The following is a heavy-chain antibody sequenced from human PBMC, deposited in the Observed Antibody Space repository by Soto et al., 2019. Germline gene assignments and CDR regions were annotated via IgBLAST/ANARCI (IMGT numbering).Heavy chain of an antibody. D-gene: IGHD2-15*01. CDR1: GGSISSSSYY. Sequence: QLQLQESGPGLVKPSETLSLTCTVSGGSISSSSYYWGWIRQPPGKGLEWIGIIYYTGSTYYDPSLKSRVTISVDTYKNQFSLRLSSVTAADTAVYYCARQLRCSGGSCSRNNWFDPWGQGTLVTVSS. V-gene: IGHV4-39*01. CDR2: IYYTGST. CDR3: ARQLRCSGGSCSRNNWFDP. J-gene: IGHJ5*02.